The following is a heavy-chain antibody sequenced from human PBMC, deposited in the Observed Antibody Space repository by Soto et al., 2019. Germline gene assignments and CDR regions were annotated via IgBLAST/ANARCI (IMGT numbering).Heavy chain of an antibody. CDR1: GGTFSSYA. J-gene: IGHJ4*02. CDR3: ASTLGYCSSTSCYRDLDY. Sequence: QVQLVQSGAEVKKPGSSVKVSCKASGGTFSSYAISWVRQAPGQGLEWMGGIIPIFGTANYAQKFQGRVTITADESTSTAYVELSSLRSEDTAVYYCASTLGYCSSTSCYRDLDYWGQGTLVTVSS. V-gene: IGHV1-69*01. D-gene: IGHD2-2*02. CDR2: IIPIFGTA.